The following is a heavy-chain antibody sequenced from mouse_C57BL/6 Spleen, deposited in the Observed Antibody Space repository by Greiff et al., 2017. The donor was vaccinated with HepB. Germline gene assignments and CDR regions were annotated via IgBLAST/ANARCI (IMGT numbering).Heavy chain of an antibody. D-gene: IGHD2-2*01. CDR3: TTNYGYDVGFAY. CDR1: GFNIKDDY. V-gene: IGHV14-4*01. Sequence: VQLKESGAELVRPGASVKLSCTASGFNIKDDYMHWVKQRPEQGLEWIGWIDPENGDTEYASKFQGKATITADTSSNTAYLQLSSLTSEDTAVYYCTTNYGYDVGFAYWGQGTLVTVSA. J-gene: IGHJ3*01. CDR2: IDPENGDT.